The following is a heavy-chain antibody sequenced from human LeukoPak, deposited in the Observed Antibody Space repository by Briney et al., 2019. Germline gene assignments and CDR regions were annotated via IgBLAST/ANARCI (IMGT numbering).Heavy chain of an antibody. CDR1: GYTFTSYD. J-gene: IGHJ4*02. D-gene: IGHD3-10*01. CDR2: MNPNSGNT. V-gene: IGHV1-8*01. Sequence: GASVKVSCKASGYTFTSYDINWARQATGQGLEWMGWMNPNSGNTGYAQKFQGRVTMTRNTSISTAYMELSSLRSEDTAVYYCARGRGSGSYYARWYYFDYWGQGTLVTVSS. CDR3: ARGRGSGSYYARWYYFDY.